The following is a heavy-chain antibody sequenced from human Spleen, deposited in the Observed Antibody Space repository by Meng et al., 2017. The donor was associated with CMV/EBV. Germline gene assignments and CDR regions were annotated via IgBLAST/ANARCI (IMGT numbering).Heavy chain of an antibody. D-gene: IGHD1-26*01. Sequence: QVQLQESGPGLVKTSETLSLTCTVSGGYIKNWFWSWIRQPAGKKLEWIGRVYINDNTNYNPSFRSRVIMSVDASNNQFSLKLTSVTAADTAVYYCATGSGDFDHWGQGTLVTVSS. CDR2: VYINDNT. J-gene: IGHJ4*02. CDR1: GGYIKNWF. V-gene: IGHV4-4*07. CDR3: ATGSGDFDH.